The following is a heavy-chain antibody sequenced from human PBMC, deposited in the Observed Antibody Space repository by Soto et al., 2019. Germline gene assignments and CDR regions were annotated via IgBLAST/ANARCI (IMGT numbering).Heavy chain of an antibody. CDR2: ISAYNGNT. V-gene: IGHV1-18*01. CDR3: ARVVGDLGHWFDP. D-gene: IGHD1-26*01. Sequence: QVQLEQSGAEVKKPGASVKVSCKASGYTFTSYGISWVRQAPGQGLEWMGRISAYNGNTNYAQKLQGRVTMTTDTSTSTDYMELRSLRSDDTAVYYCARVVGDLGHWFDPWGQGTLVTVSS. J-gene: IGHJ5*02. CDR1: GYTFTSYG.